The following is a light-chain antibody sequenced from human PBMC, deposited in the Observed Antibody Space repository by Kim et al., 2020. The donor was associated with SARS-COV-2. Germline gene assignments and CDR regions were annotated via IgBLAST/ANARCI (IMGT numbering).Light chain of an antibody. CDR3: CSYAGSPYV. CDR2: EGN. Sequence: QSALTQPASVSGSPGQSITISCTGSSSGGYNRVSWYQQHPGKVPKLIIYEGNKGPSGVSNRFSGSNSGNTASLTISGLQAEDEADYYCCSYAGSPYVFGTGTKVTVL. CDR1: SSGGYNR. V-gene: IGLV2-23*01. J-gene: IGLJ1*01.